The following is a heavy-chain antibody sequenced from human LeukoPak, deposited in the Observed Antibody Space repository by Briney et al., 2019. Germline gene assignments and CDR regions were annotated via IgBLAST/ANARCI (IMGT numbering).Heavy chain of an antibody. CDR2: ISGSGGST. J-gene: IGHJ4*02. D-gene: IGHD3-22*01. CDR3: AKNPPLASRVVVIFFDY. V-gene: IGHV3-23*01. CDR1: GFTFSSYG. Sequence: GGSLRLSCAASGFTFSSYGMSWVRQAPGKGLEWVSAISGSGGSTFYADSVKGRFTISRDNSKNTLYLQMNGLRAEDTAVYYCAKNPPLASRVVVIFFDYWGQGTLVTVSS.